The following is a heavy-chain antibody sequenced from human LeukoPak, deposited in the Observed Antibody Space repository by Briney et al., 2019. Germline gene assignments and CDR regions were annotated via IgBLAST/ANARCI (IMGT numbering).Heavy chain of an antibody. CDR2: ISGSDGRT. CDR1: GFTFSSYA. V-gene: IGHV3-23*01. D-gene: IGHD2-8*01. Sequence: GGSLRLSCAASGFTFSSYAMGWVRQASGKGLEWVSTISGSDGRTDYADSVKGRFTISRDNSRNTVYLQMNSLSAEDTAVCSCARVGCSNVACLPDRRDFDHWGQGTLVTVSS. CDR3: ARVGCSNVACLPDRRDFDH. J-gene: IGHJ4*02.